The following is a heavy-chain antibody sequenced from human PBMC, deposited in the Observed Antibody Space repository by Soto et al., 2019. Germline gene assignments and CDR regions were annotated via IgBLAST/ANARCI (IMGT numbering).Heavy chain of an antibody. J-gene: IGHJ4*02. CDR3: ARDPAGGDF. CDR1: GFTLRSYS. Sequence: HPGGSLRLSCAASGFTLRSYSMNWVRQAPGKGLEWISYISSSSNTIYYADSVKGRFTISRDNAKNSLYLQMNSLRDEDTAVYYWARDPAGGDFGGRGPLVPVSS. D-gene: IGHD3-10*01. CDR2: ISSSSNTI. V-gene: IGHV3-48*02.